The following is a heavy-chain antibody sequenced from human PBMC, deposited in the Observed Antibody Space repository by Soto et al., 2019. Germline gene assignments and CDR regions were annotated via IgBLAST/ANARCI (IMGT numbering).Heavy chain of an antibody. CDR3: ARSYDSSGYTNDY. J-gene: IGHJ4*02. Sequence: PGESLKISCKGSGYSFTSYWIGWVRQMPGKGLEWMGIIYPGDSDTRYSPSFQGQVTISADKSISTAYLQWSSLKAPDTAMYYCARSYDSSGYTNDYWGQGTLVTVSS. V-gene: IGHV5-51*01. CDR1: GYSFTSYW. CDR2: IYPGDSDT. D-gene: IGHD3-22*01.